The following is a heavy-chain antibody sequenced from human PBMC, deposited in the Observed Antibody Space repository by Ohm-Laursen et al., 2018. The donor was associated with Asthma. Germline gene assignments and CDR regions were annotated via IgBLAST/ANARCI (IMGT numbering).Heavy chain of an antibody. CDR2: ISSDGSNK. V-gene: IGHV3-30*03. CDR3: VRAHSGSYSYAFDI. D-gene: IGHD1-26*01. CDR1: GFTFSDYG. J-gene: IGHJ3*02. Sequence: SLRLSCAAPGFTFSDYGMHWVRQAPGKGLEWVAIISSDGSNKFHAESVRGRFTISRDNSKNTLYLQMNSLRGEDTAVYYCVRAHSGSYSYAFDIWGQGTVVTVSS.